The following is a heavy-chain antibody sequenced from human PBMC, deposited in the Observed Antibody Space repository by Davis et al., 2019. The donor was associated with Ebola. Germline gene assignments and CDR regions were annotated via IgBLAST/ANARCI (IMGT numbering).Heavy chain of an antibody. CDR1: GGSISSYY. J-gene: IGHJ4*02. CDR3: AADILWFEGVPGY. D-gene: IGHD3-10*01. CDR2: IYYSGTT. Sequence: SETLSLTCTVSGGSISSYYWSWXXXPPSHSRSCXCFIYYSGTTNYNPSLKSRVTISVDTSKNQFSLKLSSVTAADTAVYYCAADILWFEGVPGYWGQGTLVTVSS. V-gene: IGHV4-59*01.